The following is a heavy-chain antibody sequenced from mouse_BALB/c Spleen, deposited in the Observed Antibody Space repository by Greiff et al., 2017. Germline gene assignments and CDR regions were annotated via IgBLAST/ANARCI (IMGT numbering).Heavy chain of an antibody. V-gene: IGHV1S29*02. CDR3: ARSPSTIPLYYYAMDY. Sequence: EVQLQESGPELVKPGASVKISCKASGYTFTDYNMHWVKQSHGKSLEWIGYIYPYNGGTGYNQKFKSKATLTVDNSSSTAYMELRSLTSEDSAVYYCARSPSTIPLYYYAMDYWGQGTSVTVSS. CDR2: IYPYNGGT. J-gene: IGHJ4*01. CDR1: GYTFTDYN. D-gene: IGHD2-1*01.